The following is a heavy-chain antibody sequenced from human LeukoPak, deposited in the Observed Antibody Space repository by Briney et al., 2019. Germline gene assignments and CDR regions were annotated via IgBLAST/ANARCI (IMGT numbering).Heavy chain of an antibody. CDR2: INPNSGGT. CDR3: ARDRRVYYDSSGYSGVSFDY. CDR1: GYTFTGYY. Sequence: ASVKVSCKASGYTFTGYYMHWVRQAPGQGLEWMGWINPNSGGTNYAQKFQGRVTMTRDTSISTAYMELSRLRSDDTAVYYCARDRRVYYDSSGYSGVSFDYWGQGTLVTVSS. V-gene: IGHV1-2*02. D-gene: IGHD3-22*01. J-gene: IGHJ4*02.